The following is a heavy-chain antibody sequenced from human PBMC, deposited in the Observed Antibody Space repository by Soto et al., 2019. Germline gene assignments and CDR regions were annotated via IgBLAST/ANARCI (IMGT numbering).Heavy chain of an antibody. D-gene: IGHD6-13*01. Sequence: PGGSLRLSCAASGFTFSSYAMSWVRQAPGKGLECVSAISGSGGSTYYADSVKGRFTISRDNSKNTLYLQMNSLRAEDTDVYYSAKDPFDSSSWRDFFDYWGQGTLVTFS. CDR2: ISGSGGST. J-gene: IGHJ4*02. CDR1: GFTFSSYA. CDR3: AKDPFDSSSWRDFFDY. V-gene: IGHV3-23*01.